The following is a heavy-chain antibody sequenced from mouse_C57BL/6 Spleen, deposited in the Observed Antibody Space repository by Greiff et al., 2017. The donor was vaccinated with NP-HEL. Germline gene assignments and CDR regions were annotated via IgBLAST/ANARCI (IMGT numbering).Heavy chain of an antibody. D-gene: IGHD2-1*01. CDR1: GYSFTGYY. J-gene: IGHJ4*01. V-gene: IGHV1-31*01. CDR2: IYPYNGVS. CDR3: ARGGYGNSRFDAMDY. Sequence: EVMLVESGPELVKPGASVKISCKASGYSFTGYYMHWVKQSHGNILDWIGYIYPYNGVSSYNQKFKGKATLTVDKSSSTAYMELRSLTSEDSAVYYCARGGYGNSRFDAMDYWGQGTSVTVSS.